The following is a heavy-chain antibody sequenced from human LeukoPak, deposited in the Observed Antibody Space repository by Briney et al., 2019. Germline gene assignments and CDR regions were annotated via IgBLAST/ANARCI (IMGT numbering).Heavy chain of an antibody. J-gene: IGHJ4*02. Sequence: ASVKVSCKASGYTFSGYYMYWVRQAPGQGLEWMGWINPNSGGTNYAQRFQGRVTMTRDTSISTAYMELSRLRSDDTAVYYCARGIAARRFDYWGQGTLVTVSS. D-gene: IGHD6-6*01. CDR2: INPNSGGT. CDR1: GYTFSGYY. CDR3: ARGIAARRFDY. V-gene: IGHV1-2*02.